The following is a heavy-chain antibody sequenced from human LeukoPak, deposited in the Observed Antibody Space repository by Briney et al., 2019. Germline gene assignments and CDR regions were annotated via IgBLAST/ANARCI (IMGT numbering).Heavy chain of an antibody. V-gene: IGHV3-20*04. CDR1: GFMFAEHG. Sequence: GGSLRLSCAASGFMFAEHGMTWVRQVPGKGLEWVSGINWNGGSTGYVDSVKGRFTISRDNAKNVLFLQMNNLRPEDTAFYYCARGEWDLRDWGQGTLVIVSS. D-gene: IGHD1-26*01. J-gene: IGHJ4*02. CDR2: INWNGGST. CDR3: ARGEWDLRD.